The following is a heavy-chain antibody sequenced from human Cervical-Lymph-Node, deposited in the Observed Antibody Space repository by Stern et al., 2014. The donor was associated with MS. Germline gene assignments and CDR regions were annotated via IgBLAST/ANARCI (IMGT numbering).Heavy chain of an antibody. CDR2: IIPILGRT. J-gene: IGHJ4*02. V-gene: IGHV1-69*04. CDR3: ATDGGRRELERWLFEY. CDR1: GGTFSSNA. Sequence: QVQLVQSGAEVKKPGSSVRVSCEASGGTFSSNAINWVRQAPGQGLEWMGRIIPILGRTNYAQKFQGRVTLTADKSTGTAYMELSSLRSDDTAMYYCATDGGRRELERWLFEYWGQGTLVTVSS. D-gene: IGHD1-1*01.